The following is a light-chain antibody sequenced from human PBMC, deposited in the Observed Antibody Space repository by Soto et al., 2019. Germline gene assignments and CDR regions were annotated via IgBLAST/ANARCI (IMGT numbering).Light chain of an antibody. CDR2: EVS. J-gene: IGKJ4*01. CDR3: LQSLQFPLT. CDR1: QTLLHSNGKSY. V-gene: IGKV2D-29*01. Sequence: EIVMTQTPLSLSVTPGQSASISCRSSQTLLHSNGKSYLYWYLQKAVQAPQLLIYEVSKRFSGVPDRFCGSVAGTDFALKISRVEAEDVGVYYCLQSLQFPLTFGGGTKVEIK.